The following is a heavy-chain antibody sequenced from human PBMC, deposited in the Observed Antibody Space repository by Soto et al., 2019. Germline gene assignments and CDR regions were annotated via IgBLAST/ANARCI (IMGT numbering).Heavy chain of an antibody. D-gene: IGHD3-3*01. V-gene: IGHV4-31*03. CDR2: IYYSGST. CDR3: ARYDFWSGYWGDY. J-gene: IGHJ4*02. Sequence: SETLSLTCTVSGGSISSGGYYWSWIRQHPGKGLEWIGYIYYSGSTYYNPSLKSRVTISVDTSKNQFSLKLSSVTAADTAVCYCARYDFWSGYWGDYWGQRTLVTVSS. CDR1: GGSISSGGYY.